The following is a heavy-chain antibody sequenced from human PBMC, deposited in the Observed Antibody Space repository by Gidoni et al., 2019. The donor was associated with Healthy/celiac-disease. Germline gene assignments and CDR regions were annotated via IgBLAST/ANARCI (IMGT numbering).Heavy chain of an antibody. CDR2: ISYDGSNK. CDR1: GFTFSSYA. Sequence: QVQLVESGGGVVQPGRSLRPSCAASGFTFSSYAMHWVRQAPGKGLEWVAVISYDGSNKYYADSVKSRFTISRDNSKNTLYLQMNSLRAEDTAVYYCARGAGIAAAGTGFDYWGQGTLVTVSS. D-gene: IGHD6-13*01. CDR3: ARGAGIAAAGTGFDY. V-gene: IGHV3-30*04. J-gene: IGHJ4*02.